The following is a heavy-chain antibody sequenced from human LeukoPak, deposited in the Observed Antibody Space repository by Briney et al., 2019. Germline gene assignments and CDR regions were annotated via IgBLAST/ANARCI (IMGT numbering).Heavy chain of an antibody. D-gene: IGHD3-22*01. J-gene: IGHJ3*02. CDR2: ISAYNGNT. Sequence: ASVKVSCKASGYTFTSYGISWVRQAPGQGLEWMGWISAYNGNTNYAQKLQGRVTMTTDTSTSTAYMELRSLRSDDTAVYYCARDRVYYDSSGTYDAFDIWGQGTMVTVSS. CDR3: ARDRVYYDSSGTYDAFDI. V-gene: IGHV1-18*01. CDR1: GYTFTSYG.